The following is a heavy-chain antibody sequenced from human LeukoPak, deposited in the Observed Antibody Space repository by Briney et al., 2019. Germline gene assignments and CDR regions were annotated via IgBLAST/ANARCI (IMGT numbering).Heavy chain of an antibody. Sequence: PGGSLRLSCAASGFTFSNYAMNWVRQAPGKGLEYVSGISSNGGSTNYANSVKGRFTISRDNSKNTLYLQMGSLRAEDMAVYYCARDGGTYCGGDYYGDWGQGTLVTVSS. CDR1: GFTFSNYA. CDR3: ARDGGTYCGGDYYGD. J-gene: IGHJ4*02. CDR2: ISSNGGST. D-gene: IGHD2-21*02. V-gene: IGHV3-64*01.